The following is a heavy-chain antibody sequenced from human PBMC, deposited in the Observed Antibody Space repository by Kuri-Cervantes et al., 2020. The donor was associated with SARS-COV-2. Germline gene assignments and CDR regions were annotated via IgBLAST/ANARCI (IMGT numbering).Heavy chain of an antibody. CDR2: IYYSGST. CDR3: ARRLGDIVVVLAAISPQPEGRWFDP. CDR1: GGSISSSSYY. Sequence: GSLRLSCTVSGGSISSSSYYWGWIRQPPGKGLEWIGSIYYSGSTYYNPSLKSRVTISVDTSKNQFSLKLSSVTAADTAVYYCARRLGDIVVVLAAISPQPEGRWFDPWGQGTLVTVSS. J-gene: IGHJ5*02. D-gene: IGHD2-2*01. V-gene: IGHV4-39*07.